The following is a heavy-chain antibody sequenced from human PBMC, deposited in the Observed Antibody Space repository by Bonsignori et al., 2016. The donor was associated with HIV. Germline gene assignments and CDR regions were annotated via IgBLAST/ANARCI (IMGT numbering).Heavy chain of an antibody. D-gene: IGHD1-7*01. CDR2: INPNSGGT. V-gene: IGHV1-2*02. CDR3: ARSLPVRTGTRRGALDY. J-gene: IGHJ4*02. Sequence: WVRQAPGQGLEWMGWINPNSGGTNYAQKFQGRVTMTRDTSISTAYMELSRLRSDDTAVYYCARSLPVRTGTRRGALDYWGQGTLVTVSS.